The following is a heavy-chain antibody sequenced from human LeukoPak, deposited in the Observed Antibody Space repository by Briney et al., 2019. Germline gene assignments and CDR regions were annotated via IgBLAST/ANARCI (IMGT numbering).Heavy chain of an antibody. Sequence: GGSLRLSCAASGFTFSTYGMHWVRQAPGKGLEWVAFIAYDGSNKYYADSVKGRFTISRDNSKITLHLQMNSLRGDDTAVYYCAKDYRQRDDTFDLWGQGSMVTVSS. J-gene: IGHJ3*01. CDR1: GFTFSTYG. D-gene: IGHD3-16*02. V-gene: IGHV3-30*02. CDR2: IAYDGSNK. CDR3: AKDYRQRDDTFDL.